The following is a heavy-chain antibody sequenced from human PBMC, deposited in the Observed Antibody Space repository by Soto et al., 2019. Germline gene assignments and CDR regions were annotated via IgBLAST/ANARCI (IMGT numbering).Heavy chain of an antibody. Sequence: QSQTLSLTCAVYGGSFSGYYWSWIRQPPGKGLEWIGEINHSGSTNYNPSLKSRVTISVDTSKNQFSLKLSSVTAADTAVYYCARTNSSWYVRYFDYWGQGTLVTVSS. D-gene: IGHD6-13*01. CDR2: INHSGST. CDR1: GGSFSGYY. CDR3: ARTNSSWYVRYFDY. J-gene: IGHJ4*02. V-gene: IGHV4-34*01.